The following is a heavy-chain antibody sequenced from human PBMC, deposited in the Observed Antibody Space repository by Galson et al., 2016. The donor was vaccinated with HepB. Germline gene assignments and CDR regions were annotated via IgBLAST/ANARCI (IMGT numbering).Heavy chain of an antibody. J-gene: IGHJ4*02. D-gene: IGHD1-7*01. CDR3: ARHIAVTGTRGFDY. CDR2: IYWDGDK. Sequence: PALVKPTQTLTLTCSLSGFSLRISGVGVGWVRQPPGKALEWLALIYWDGDKRYSPSLKNRVTISMDTANNHLSLTLHFVTAADTAIYYCARHIAVTGTRGFDYWGQGALVTVSS. CDR1: GFSLRISGVG. V-gene: IGHV2-5*02.